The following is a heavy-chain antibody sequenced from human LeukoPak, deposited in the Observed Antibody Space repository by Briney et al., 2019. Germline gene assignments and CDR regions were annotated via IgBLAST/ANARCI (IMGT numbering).Heavy chain of an antibody. D-gene: IGHD2-15*01. V-gene: IGHV3-7*01. CDR3: AKEGYRYCSGGSCYFDY. CDR1: GFTFSNYW. J-gene: IGHJ4*02. Sequence: GGSLRLSCAASGFTFSNYWMSWVRRAPGKGLEWVANIKQDGSQKYYVDSVNGRFTISRDNAKNSLYLQMNSLRGEDTAVYYCAKEGYRYCSGGSCYFDYWGQGTLVTVSS. CDR2: IKQDGSQK.